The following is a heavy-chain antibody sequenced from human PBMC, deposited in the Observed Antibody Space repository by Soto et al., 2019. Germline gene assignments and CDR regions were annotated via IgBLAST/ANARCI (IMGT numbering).Heavy chain of an antibody. CDR3: ARRQISPPKRGAATVRGAMDV. CDR1: GLSCTRYG. Sequence: GGSLRLSCAAAGLSCTRYGMHWVRQAPGKGLEWVAVIWNDGRNSYYANSVKGRFTISRDNSKNTVYLQMSRLRAEDTAVYYCARRQISPPKRGAATVRGAMDVWGQGTTVTVSS. D-gene: IGHD6-13*01. J-gene: IGHJ6*02. V-gene: IGHV3-33*01. CDR2: IWNDGRNS.